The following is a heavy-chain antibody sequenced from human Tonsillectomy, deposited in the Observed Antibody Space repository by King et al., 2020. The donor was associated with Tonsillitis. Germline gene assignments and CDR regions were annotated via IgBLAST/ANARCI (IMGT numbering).Heavy chain of an antibody. D-gene: IGHD2-8*02. CDR1: KFTFSSYA. CDR3: VRDPGLLGDY. J-gene: IGHJ4*02. Sequence: VQLVESGGDLLQPGGSLRLSCAASKFTFSSYAMSWVRQAPGKGLEWISTISGSGSGTYYSDSVKGRFTISRDNSKNTLSLQINSLRAEDTAKYFCVRDPGLLGDYWGQGTLVTVSS. CDR2: ISGSGSGT. V-gene: IGHV3-23*04.